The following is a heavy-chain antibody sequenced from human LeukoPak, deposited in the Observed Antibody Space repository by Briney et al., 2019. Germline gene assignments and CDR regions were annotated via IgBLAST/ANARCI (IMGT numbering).Heavy chain of an antibody. CDR1: GGSISSGDYY. Sequence: SQTLSLTCTVSGGSISSGDYYWSWIRQPPGKGLEWIGYIYYSGSTYYNPSLKSRVTISVDTSKNQFSLKLSSVTAADTAVYYCPRYQRLYVDWFDPGGQGPLVTVPP. D-gene: IGHD2-2*02. V-gene: IGHV4-30-4*08. CDR3: PRYQRLYVDWFDP. J-gene: IGHJ5*02. CDR2: IYYSGST.